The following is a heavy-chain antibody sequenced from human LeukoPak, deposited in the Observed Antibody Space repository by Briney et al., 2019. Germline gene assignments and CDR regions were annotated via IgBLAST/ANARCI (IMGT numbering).Heavy chain of an antibody. V-gene: IGHV3-53*01. D-gene: IGHD2-21*02. CDR3: AKDEVTSGGGLAS. J-gene: IGHJ5*01. CDR2: MYTGGTT. CDR1: GFTVSGTH. Sequence: PGGSLRLSCAASGFTVSGTHMSWVRQAPGKGLEWVSAMYTGGTTYYADSVTGRFTVSRDPSRNTLFLPMDSLRAEDTAVYYCAKDEVTSGGGLASWGQGTLVIVSS.